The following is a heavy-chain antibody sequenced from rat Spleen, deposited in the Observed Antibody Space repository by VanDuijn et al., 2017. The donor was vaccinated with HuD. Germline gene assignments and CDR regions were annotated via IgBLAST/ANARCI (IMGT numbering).Heavy chain of an antibody. Sequence: VRQAPKKGLEWVAYISSGGGGIYYPDSVQGRFTISRHNAKSTLYLQMDSLRSEDTATYYCVRHGYTRYYFDYWGQGVMVTVSS. CDR3: VRHGYTRYYFDY. CDR2: ISSGGGGI. D-gene: IGHD1-9*01. V-gene: IGHV5-25*01. J-gene: IGHJ2*01.